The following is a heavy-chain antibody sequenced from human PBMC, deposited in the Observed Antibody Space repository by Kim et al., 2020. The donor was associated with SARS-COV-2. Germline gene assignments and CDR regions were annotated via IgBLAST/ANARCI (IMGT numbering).Heavy chain of an antibody. CDR1: GGSFSGYY. CDR2: INHSGST. CDR3: ARGSTVTTFYLFHYYDGM. J-gene: IGHJ6*01. Sequence: SETLSLTCAVYGGSFSGYYWSWIRQPPGKGLEWIGEINHSGSTNYNPSLKSRVTISVDTSKNQFSLKLSSVTAADTAVYYCARGSTVTTFYLFHYYDGM. V-gene: IGHV4-34*01. D-gene: IGHD4-17*01.